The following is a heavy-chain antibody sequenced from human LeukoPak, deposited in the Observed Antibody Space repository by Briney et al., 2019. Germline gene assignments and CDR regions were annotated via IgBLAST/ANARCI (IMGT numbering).Heavy chain of an antibody. CDR3: ARERFYYGMDV. Sequence: SETLSLTCTVSGGSISSGGYYWSWIRQRPGKGLEWVGYIYYSGSTYYNPSLKSRVTISVDTSKNQFSLKLSSVTAADTAVYSCARERFYYGMDVWGKGTTVTVSS. V-gene: IGHV4-31*03. CDR2: IYYSGST. CDR1: GGSISSGGYY. J-gene: IGHJ6*04. D-gene: IGHD3-3*01.